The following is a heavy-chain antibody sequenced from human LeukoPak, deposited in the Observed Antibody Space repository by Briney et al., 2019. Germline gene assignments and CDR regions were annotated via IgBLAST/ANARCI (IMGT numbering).Heavy chain of an antibody. CDR1: GYSISSGYY. D-gene: IGHD3-10*01. J-gene: IGHJ4*02. CDR2: INHSGST. CDR3: ARRRTYYYGSGSYYGYFDY. Sequence: SETLSLTCTISGYSISSGYYWGWIRQPPGKGLEWIGEINHSGSTNYNPSLKSRVTISVDTSKNQFSLKLSSVTAADTAVYYCARRRTYYYGSGSYYGYFDYWGQGTLVTVSS. V-gene: IGHV4-38-2*02.